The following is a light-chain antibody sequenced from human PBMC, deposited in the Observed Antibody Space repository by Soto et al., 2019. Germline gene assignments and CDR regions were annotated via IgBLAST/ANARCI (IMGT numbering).Light chain of an antibody. V-gene: IGKV3-20*01. CDR3: QLYTSSPPMST. Sequence: DIVLTQSPGTLSLSPGERATLSCRASQSLSNTYLAWYHQKPGQAPRLLIYGTSNRATGIPDRFSGSGSGTDFTLTISTLEPEDFARDYCQLYTSSPPMSTFGQGTRLEI. J-gene: IGKJ2*01. CDR1: QSLSNTY. CDR2: GTS.